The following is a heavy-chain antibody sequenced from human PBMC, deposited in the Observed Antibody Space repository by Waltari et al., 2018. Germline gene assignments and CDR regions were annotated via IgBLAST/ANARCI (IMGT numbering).Heavy chain of an antibody. V-gene: IGHV4-34*01. Sequence: QVQLQQWGAGLLKPSETLSLTCAVYGGSFSGYYWSWIRQPPGKGLEWIGEINHSGSTNYNPSRKSRVTISVDTSKNQFSLKLSSVTAADTAVYYCAREYSSSWYIWFDPWGQGTLVTVSS. CDR3: AREYSSSWYIWFDP. CDR2: INHSGST. J-gene: IGHJ5*02. D-gene: IGHD6-13*01. CDR1: GGSFSGYY.